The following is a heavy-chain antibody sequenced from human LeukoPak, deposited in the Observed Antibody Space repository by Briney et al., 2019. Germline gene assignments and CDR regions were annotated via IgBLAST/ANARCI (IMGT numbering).Heavy chain of an antibody. CDR3: AKDGGGYCNNSSC. J-gene: IGHJ4*02. Sequence: GGSLKLSCAASGFTFSSYAMSWVRQAPGKGLECVSAISDSGDKTDYADSVRGRFTIYRDNSKDTLYLQMNSLGAADTAVYYCAKDGGGYCNNSSCWGQGTLVTVSS. CDR1: GFTFSSYA. CDR2: ISDSGDKT. D-gene: IGHD2-2*01. V-gene: IGHV3-23*01.